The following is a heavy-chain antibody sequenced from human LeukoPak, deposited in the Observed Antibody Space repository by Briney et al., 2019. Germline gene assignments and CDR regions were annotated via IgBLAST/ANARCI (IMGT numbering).Heavy chain of an antibody. CDR3: TRDRDCSSTSCYLFDY. CDR1: GFTFSSYG. D-gene: IGHD2-2*01. Sequence: GGSLRLSCAASGFTFSSYGMHWVRQAPGKGLEWVAFIRYDGSNKYYADSVKGRFTISRDNSKNTLYLQMNSLRAEDTAVYYCTRDRDCSSTSCYLFDYWGQGTLVTVSS. J-gene: IGHJ4*02. CDR2: IRYDGSNK. V-gene: IGHV3-30*02.